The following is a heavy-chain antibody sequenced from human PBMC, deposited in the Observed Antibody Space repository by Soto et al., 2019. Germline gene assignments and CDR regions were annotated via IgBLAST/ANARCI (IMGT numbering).Heavy chain of an antibody. D-gene: IGHD5-12*01. CDR2: IYHSGST. J-gene: IGHJ4*02. CDR1: GGSISSSNW. CDR3: ARDKGRDGYNFVDY. V-gene: IGHV4-4*02. Sequence: LSXSCAISGGSISSSNWWSWVRQPPGKGLEWIGEIYHSGSTNYNPSLKSRVTISVDKSKNQFSLKLSSVTAADTAVYYCARDKGRDGYNFVDYWGQGTLVTVSS.